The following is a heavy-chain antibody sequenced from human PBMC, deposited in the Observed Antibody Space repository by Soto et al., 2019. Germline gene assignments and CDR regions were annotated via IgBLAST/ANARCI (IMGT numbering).Heavy chain of an antibody. CDR1: GFTFDDYA. J-gene: IGHJ4*02. Sequence: EAQLVESGGGLVQPGRSLRLSCAASGFTFDDYAIHWVRQAPGRGLEWVAGISWNGASIGYADSVKGRFTISRDNAKNSLHLQMNSLRSEDTALYYCANLPLYGSGFDCWGQGTLVTVSS. CDR3: ANLPLYGSGFDC. CDR2: ISWNGASI. V-gene: IGHV3-9*01. D-gene: IGHD3-10*01.